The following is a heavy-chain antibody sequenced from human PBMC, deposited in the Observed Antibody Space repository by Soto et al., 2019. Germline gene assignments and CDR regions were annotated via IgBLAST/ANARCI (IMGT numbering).Heavy chain of an antibody. J-gene: IGHJ6*03. V-gene: IGHV4-59*01. CDR1: GGSISSYY. CDR2: IYYSGST. Sequence: SETLSLTCTVSGGSISSYYWSWIRQPPGKGLEWIGYIYYSGSTNYNPSLKSRVTISVDTSKNQFSLKLSSVTAADTAVYYCGICGDPTPIDYYYMDVWGKGTTVTVSS. D-gene: IGHD3-10*01. CDR3: GICGDPTPIDYYYMDV.